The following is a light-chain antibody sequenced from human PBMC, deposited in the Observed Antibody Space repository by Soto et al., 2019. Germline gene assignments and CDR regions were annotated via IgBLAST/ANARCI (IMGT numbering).Light chain of an antibody. J-gene: IGKJ1*01. CDR3: QQTYSTPQT. CDR2: KVS. V-gene: IGKV1-39*01. CDR1: QSVNKF. Sequence: DIQMTQSPSSLSASVGDRVTVTCWASQSVNKFLNWYQQKPGGAPTLLVYKVSTLQDGVPSRFSGSESGTEFTLTINNLQPGDSATYYCQQTYSTPQTFGRGTTVEVK.